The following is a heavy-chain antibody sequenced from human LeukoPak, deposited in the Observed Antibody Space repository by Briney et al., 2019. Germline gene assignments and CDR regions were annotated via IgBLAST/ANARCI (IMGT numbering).Heavy chain of an antibody. D-gene: IGHD5-12*01. Sequence: GGSLRLSCVASGFTFSDHYMDWVRQAPGKGLEWVGCIRNKANSYTTEYVASVRGRFTISRDDSKNSLSLQMNGLKTEDTAMYYCASNVDSGVDVWGQGKMVTVSS. J-gene: IGHJ3*01. CDR2: IRNKANSYTT. CDR3: ASNVDSGVDV. V-gene: IGHV3-72*01. CDR1: GFTFSDHY.